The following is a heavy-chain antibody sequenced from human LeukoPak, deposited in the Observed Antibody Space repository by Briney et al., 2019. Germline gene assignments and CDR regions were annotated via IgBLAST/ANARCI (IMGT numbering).Heavy chain of an antibody. J-gene: IGHJ4*02. CDR3: ARVGALSSSWLLY. V-gene: IGHV3-48*04. D-gene: IGHD6-13*01. CDR2: ISRSATTI. Sequence: GGSLRLSCAASGFTFSTYSMNWVRQAPGKGLEWVSSISRSATTIYYADSVKGRFTISRDNAKNSLYLQMNSLRAEDTAVYFCARVGALSSSWLLYWGQGTLVTVSS. CDR1: GFTFSTYS.